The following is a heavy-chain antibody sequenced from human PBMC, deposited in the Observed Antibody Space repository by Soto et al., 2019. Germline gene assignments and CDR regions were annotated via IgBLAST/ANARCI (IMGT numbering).Heavy chain of an antibody. CDR3: ARGRGSGVRPYYYGMDV. D-gene: IGHD1-26*01. CDR1: GGSISSGDYY. V-gene: IGHV4-30-4*01. CDR2: IYYSGST. J-gene: IGHJ6*02. Sequence: QVQLQESGPGLVKPSQTLSLTCTVSGGSISSGDYYWSWIRQPPGKGLEWIGYIYYSGSTYYNPSLKSRVTISVDTSTNQFSLKLSSVTAADTAVYYCARGRGSGVRPYYYGMDVWGQGTTVTVSS.